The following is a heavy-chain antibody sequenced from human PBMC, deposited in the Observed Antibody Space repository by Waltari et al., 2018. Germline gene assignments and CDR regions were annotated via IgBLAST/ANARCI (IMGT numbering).Heavy chain of an antibody. Sequence: QVQLQESGPGLVKPSQTLSLTCTVSGCPISSGRYYWRWIRQPAGKGLEWIGRIYTSGSTSYNPSLKSRVTISVDTSKNQFSLKLSSVTAADTAVYYCAREGLLPLCYLDVWGKGTTVSVSS. D-gene: IGHD2-8*01. CDR3: AREGLLPLCYLDV. J-gene: IGHJ6*04. CDR1: GCPISSGRYY. V-gene: IGHV4-61*02. CDR2: IYTSGST.